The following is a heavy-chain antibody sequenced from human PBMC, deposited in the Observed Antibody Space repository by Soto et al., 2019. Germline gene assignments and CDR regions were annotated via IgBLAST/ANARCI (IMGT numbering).Heavy chain of an antibody. D-gene: IGHD3-16*01. CDR1: GASINSGGYY. V-gene: IGHV4-31*03. Sequence: QVQLQESGPGLVKPSQILSLTCSVSGASINSGGYYWNWIRHLPGKGLEWIGYIYFRGNTYYSPSLESRVSISLDTSQNQFSLELSSVTVADTAEYYCASGDAWGVLLAYWGQGILVTVSS. CDR3: ASGDAWGVLLAY. CDR2: IYFRGNT. J-gene: IGHJ4*02.